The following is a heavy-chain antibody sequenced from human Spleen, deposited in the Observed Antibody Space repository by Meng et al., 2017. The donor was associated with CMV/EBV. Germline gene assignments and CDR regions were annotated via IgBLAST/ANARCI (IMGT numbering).Heavy chain of an antibody. V-gene: IGHV3-21*01. D-gene: IGHD3-22*01. CDR3: ARDPHQYYYDSSGA. J-gene: IGHJ4*02. CDR2: ISSSSSYI. CDR1: GFTFSRYS. Sequence: EVQLVESGGGLVKPGGSLRPSCAASGFTFSRYSRNWVRQAPGKGLEWVSSISSSSSYIYYADSVKGRFTISRDNAKNSLYLQMNSLRAEDTAVYYCARDPHQYYYDSSGAWGKVTLGIVSS.